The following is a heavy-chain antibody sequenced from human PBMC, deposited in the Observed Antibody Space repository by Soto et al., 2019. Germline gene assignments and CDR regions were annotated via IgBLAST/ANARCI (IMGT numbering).Heavy chain of an antibody. Sequence: SETMSLTCSVSGGSIRSGDYYWSWIRQPPGKGLEWIGYIYYSGSTNYNPSLKSRVTISVDTSKNQFSLKLSSVTAADTAVYYCARAGTAMVTLDYWGQGTLVTVSS. CDR1: GGSIRSGDYY. CDR2: IYYSGST. V-gene: IGHV4-61*08. CDR3: ARAGTAMVTLDY. D-gene: IGHD5-18*01. J-gene: IGHJ4*02.